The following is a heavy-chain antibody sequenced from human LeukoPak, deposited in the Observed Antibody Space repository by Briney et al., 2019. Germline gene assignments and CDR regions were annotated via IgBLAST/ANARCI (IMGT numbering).Heavy chain of an antibody. D-gene: IGHD3-3*01. CDR2: ISYDGSNK. CDR3: ASDMSYSGYYIDY. Sequence: GGSLRLSCAASGLTFSGYAMYWVRQAPGKGLEWVAVISYDGSNKYYADSVKGRFTISRDNSKNTLYLQMNSLRTEDTAVYYCASDMSYSGYYIDYWGQGTLVTVSS. J-gene: IGHJ4*02. CDR1: GLTFSGYA. V-gene: IGHV3-30-3*01.